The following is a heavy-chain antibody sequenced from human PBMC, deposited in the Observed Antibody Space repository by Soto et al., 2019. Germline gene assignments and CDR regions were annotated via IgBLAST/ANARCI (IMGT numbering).Heavy chain of an antibody. D-gene: IGHD2-15*01. J-gene: IGHJ5*02. CDR3: ARVLGRTIKYPTPRNWFDP. V-gene: IGHV4-34*01. Sequence: PSETLSLTCAVYGGSFSGYYWSWIRQPPGKGLEWIGENNHSGSTNYSPSLKSRVTISVDTSKNQFSLKLSSVTAADTAVYYCARVLGRTIKYPTPRNWFDPWGQGTLVTVSS. CDR2: NNHSGST. CDR1: GGSFSGYY.